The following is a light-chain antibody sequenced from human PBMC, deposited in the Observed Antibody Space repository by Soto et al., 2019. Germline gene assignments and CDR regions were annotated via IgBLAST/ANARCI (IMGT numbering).Light chain of an antibody. CDR1: QSITNY. CDR2: AAS. CDR3: QQRDSYPYT. V-gene: IGKV1-39*01. J-gene: IGKJ2*01. Sequence: DIQMTQSPSSLSVSVGDRVTITCRASQSITNYLNWYQQKPGKAPKILVYAASSLQSGVPSRFSGSGSGTDFTLTISSLQPEDFASYYCQQRDSYPYTFGQGTKLEI.